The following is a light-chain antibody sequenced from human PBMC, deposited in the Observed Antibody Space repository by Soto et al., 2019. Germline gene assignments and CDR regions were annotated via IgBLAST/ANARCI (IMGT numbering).Light chain of an antibody. J-gene: IGKJ1*01. Sequence: DIQMTQSPSTLSTSVGDRVTITCRANQTIGSWLAWYQQKPGKAPKLLISKTSILESGVPSRFSGSGSGTEFTLTINSLQPDDFASYYCQQYHSYSGTFGQGTKVDSK. CDR1: QTIGSW. CDR3: QQYHSYSGT. CDR2: KTS. V-gene: IGKV1-5*03.